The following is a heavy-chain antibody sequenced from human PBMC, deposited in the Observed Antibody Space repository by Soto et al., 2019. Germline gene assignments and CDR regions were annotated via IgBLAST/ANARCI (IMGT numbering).Heavy chain of an antibody. V-gene: IGHV5-51*01. D-gene: IGHD3-22*01. CDR2: IFPDDSET. CDR3: ARRLYDTSGYRYFDF. J-gene: IGHJ4*02. CDR1: GYSFSSYW. Sequence: PGESLKISCKASGYSFSSYWIGWVRQIPGKGLEWMGIIFPDDSETRYSPSFQGKVSISVDKSITTAYLQWSSLKASDTATYYCARRLYDTSGYRYFDFWGQGTLVTVSS.